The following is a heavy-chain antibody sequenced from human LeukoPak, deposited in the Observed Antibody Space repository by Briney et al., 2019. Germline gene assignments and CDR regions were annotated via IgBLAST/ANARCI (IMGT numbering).Heavy chain of an antibody. CDR3: AKDPSPYSSSWSTFDY. D-gene: IGHD6-13*01. J-gene: IGHJ4*02. CDR1: GFTFSSYA. CDR2: ISGSGGST. Sequence: PGGSLRLSCAASGFTFSSYAMSWVRQAPGKGLEWVSAISGSGGSTYYADSVKGRFTISRDNSKNTLYPQMNSLRAEDTAVYYCAKDPSPYSSSWSTFDYWGQGTLVTVSS. V-gene: IGHV3-23*01.